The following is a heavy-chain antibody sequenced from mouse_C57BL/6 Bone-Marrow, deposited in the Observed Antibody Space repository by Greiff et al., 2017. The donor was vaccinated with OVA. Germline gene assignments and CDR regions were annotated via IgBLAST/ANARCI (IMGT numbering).Heavy chain of an antibody. CDR3: AGRYDGYPYF. V-gene: IGHV2-6*01. CDR2: IWGVGST. Sequence: VKLVESGPGLVAPSQSLSITCTVSGFSLTSYGVDWVRQSPGKGLEWLGVIWGVGSTNYNSALKSRLSISKDNSKSQVFLNMNSLQTDDTAMYYCAGRYDGYPYFWGQGTLVTVSA. J-gene: IGHJ3*01. CDR1: GFSLTSYG. D-gene: IGHD2-3*01.